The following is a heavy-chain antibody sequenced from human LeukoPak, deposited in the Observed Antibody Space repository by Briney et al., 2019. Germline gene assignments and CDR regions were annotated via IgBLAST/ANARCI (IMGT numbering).Heavy chain of an antibody. J-gene: IGHJ5*02. CDR3: ARQGGGYFSNWFDP. D-gene: IGHD3-22*01. Sequence: ASVKVSCKASGYTFTGYYMHWVRQAPGQGLEWMGWINPNSGRTNYAQKFQGWVTMTRDTSISTAYMELSRLRSDDTAVYYCARQGGGYFSNWFDPWGQGNLVTVSS. CDR1: GYTFTGYY. V-gene: IGHV1-2*04. CDR2: INPNSGRT.